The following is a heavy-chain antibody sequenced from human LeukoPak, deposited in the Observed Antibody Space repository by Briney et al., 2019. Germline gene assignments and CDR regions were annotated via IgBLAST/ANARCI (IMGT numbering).Heavy chain of an antibody. CDR1: GFTFSSYG. J-gene: IGHJ4*02. Sequence: PGGSLRLSCAASGFTFSSYGMHWVRQAPGKGLEWVAFIRSDGYHTYYADSVKGRFAIIRDNSKNTLYLQMNRLTVEDMALYYCAKPSGSGVDYWGRGTRVTVSS. D-gene: IGHD1-26*01. V-gene: IGHV3-30*02. CDR3: AKPSGSGVDY. CDR2: IRSDGYHT.